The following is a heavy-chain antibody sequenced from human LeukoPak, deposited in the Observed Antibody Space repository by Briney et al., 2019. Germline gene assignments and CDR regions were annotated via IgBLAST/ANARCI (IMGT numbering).Heavy chain of an antibody. CDR2: ISYSGTT. Sequence: SETLSLTCSVSGDSISSGSFYWGWIRQPPGKGLEWIGRISYSGTTYYNPSLNSRVTISVDTSKNQFSLKLNSVTAADTAVYFCARQKYYYGSESFYPFDYWGQGTLVTASS. D-gene: IGHD3-10*01. CDR3: ARQKYYYGSESFYPFDY. V-gene: IGHV4-39*01. CDR1: GDSISSGSFY. J-gene: IGHJ4*02.